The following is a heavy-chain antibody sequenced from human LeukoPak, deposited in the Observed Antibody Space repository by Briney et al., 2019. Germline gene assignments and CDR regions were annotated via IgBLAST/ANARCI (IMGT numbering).Heavy chain of an antibody. CDR3: ARSPAVPGFVSVDY. CDR1: GFTFSRYW. CDR2: IKQDGSEK. J-gene: IGHJ4*02. D-gene: IGHD6-19*01. Sequence: GGSLRLSCAASGFTFSRYWMSWVRQAPGKGLEWVANIKQDGSEKYYVDSVKGRFTISRDNAKNSLYLEMSSLRAEDSALYYCARSPAVPGFVSVDYWGQGTLVTVSS. V-gene: IGHV3-7*01.